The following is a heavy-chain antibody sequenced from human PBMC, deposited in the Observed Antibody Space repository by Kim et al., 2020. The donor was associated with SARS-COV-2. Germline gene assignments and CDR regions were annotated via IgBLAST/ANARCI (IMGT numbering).Heavy chain of an antibody. CDR2: ISYDGSNK. CDR3: AKDGRRATTVVTPYFDL. J-gene: IGHJ2*01. Sequence: GGSLRLSCAASGFTFSSYGMHWVRQAPGKGLEWVAVISYDGSNKYYADSVKGRFTISRDNSKNTLYLQMNSLRAEDTAVYYCAKDGRRATTVVTPYFDLWGRGTLVTVSS. V-gene: IGHV3-30*18. D-gene: IGHD4-17*01. CDR1: GFTFSSYG.